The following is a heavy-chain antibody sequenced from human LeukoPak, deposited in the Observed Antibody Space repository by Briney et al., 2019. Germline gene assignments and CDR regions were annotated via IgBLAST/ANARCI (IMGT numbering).Heavy chain of an antibody. CDR1: GLAVTNNY. Sequence: GGSLRLSCAASGLAVTNNYMTRVRQAPGKGLEWVSVIYSGGRTSYAASVKGRFTISRDNAKNTVYIQVSGLKVDDTAVYYCARGTSSGYYRTEAFDLWGQGTLVTVSS. J-gene: IGHJ3*01. CDR2: IYSGGRT. CDR3: ARGTSSGYYRTEAFDL. V-gene: IGHV3-66*01. D-gene: IGHD3-22*01.